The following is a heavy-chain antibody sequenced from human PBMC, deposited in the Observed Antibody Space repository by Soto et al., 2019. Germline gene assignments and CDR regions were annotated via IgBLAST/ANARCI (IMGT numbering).Heavy chain of an antibody. V-gene: IGHV1-69*13. CDR3: ARVGPAHYYDSSGYYSPLDY. CDR1: GDTFSSYA. J-gene: IGHJ4*02. Sequence: SVKVSCKASGDTFSSYAINWVRRAPGQGLEWMGGIIPMFGTANYAQKFKGRVTITAGESTSTVYMELSSLRSEDTAVYYCARVGPAHYYDSSGYYSPLDYWGQGTLVTVSS. CDR2: IIPMFGTA. D-gene: IGHD3-22*01.